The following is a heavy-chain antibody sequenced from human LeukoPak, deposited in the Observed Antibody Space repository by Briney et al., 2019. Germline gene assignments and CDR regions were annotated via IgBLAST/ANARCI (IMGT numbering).Heavy chain of an antibody. D-gene: IGHD3-22*01. CDR3: ARDLSTYYYDSSGYYLDY. J-gene: IGHJ4*02. CDR2: IKQDGSEK. V-gene: IGHV3-7*01. Sequence: PGGSLRLSCAASGFTFSSYWMSWVRQAPGKGLEWVANIKQDGSEKYYVDSVKGRFTISRDNAKNSLYLQMNSLRAEDTAVYYCARDLSTYYYDSSGYYLDYWGQGTLVTVSS. CDR1: GFTFSSYW.